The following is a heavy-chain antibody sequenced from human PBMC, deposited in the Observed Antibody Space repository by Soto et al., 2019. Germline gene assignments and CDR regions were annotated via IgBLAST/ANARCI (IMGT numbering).Heavy chain of an antibody. CDR3: AKRQEYHLPGGFDY. D-gene: IGHD2-2*01. CDR2: ISGAGAST. Sequence: EVQLLESGGGLVQSGGSLRLSCAASGFTFSAYAMSWVRQAPGKGLEWVSAISGAGASTYYADSVKGRVTISRDNSKNTLYLQMNSLRAEDTAVYYCAKRQEYHLPGGFDYWGQGTLVTVSS. V-gene: IGHV3-23*01. CDR1: GFTFSAYA. J-gene: IGHJ4*02.